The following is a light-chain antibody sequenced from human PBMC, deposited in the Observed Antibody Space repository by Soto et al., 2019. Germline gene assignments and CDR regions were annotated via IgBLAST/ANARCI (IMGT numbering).Light chain of an antibody. Sequence: EIVLTQSPATLSLSPGERATLSCRASQSVGSDLAWYQQKPGQAPRLLIYDISNRATGTPARFSGSGSGTDFTLTISSLEPEDFAIYFCQQRSAWPLTFGGGTKVEI. J-gene: IGKJ4*01. CDR2: DIS. CDR3: QQRSAWPLT. CDR1: QSVGSD. V-gene: IGKV3-11*01.